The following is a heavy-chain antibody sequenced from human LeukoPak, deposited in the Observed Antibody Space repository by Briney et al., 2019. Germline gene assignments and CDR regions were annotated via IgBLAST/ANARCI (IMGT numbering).Heavy chain of an antibody. D-gene: IGHD4-17*01. J-gene: IGHJ5*02. CDR3: ARDLSPRVTTVTNNWFDP. CDR1: GGTFSSYA. CDR2: IIPIFGTA. V-gene: IGHV1-69*05. Sequence: GASVKVSCKASGGTFSSYAISWVRQAPGQGLGWMGRIIPIFGTANYAQKFQGRVTITTDESTSTAYMELRSLRSDDTAVYYCARDLSPRVTTVTNNWFDPWGQGTLVTVSS.